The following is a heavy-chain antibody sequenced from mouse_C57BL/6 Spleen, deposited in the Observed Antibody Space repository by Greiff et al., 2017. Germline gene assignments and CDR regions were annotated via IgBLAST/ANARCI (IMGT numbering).Heavy chain of an antibody. Sequence: QVQLQQSGAELVRPGASVTLSCKASGYTFTDYEMHWVKQTPVHGLEWIGAIDPETGGTAYNQKFKGKAILTADKSSSTAYMELRSLTSEDSAVYYCTTLSWDRDYFDYWGQGTTLTVSS. CDR2: IDPETGGT. J-gene: IGHJ2*01. CDR3: TTLSWDRDYFDY. V-gene: IGHV1-15*01. CDR1: GYTFTDYE. D-gene: IGHD3-3*01.